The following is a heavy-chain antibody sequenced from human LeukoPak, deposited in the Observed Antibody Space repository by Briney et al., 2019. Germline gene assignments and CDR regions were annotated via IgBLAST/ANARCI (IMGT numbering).Heavy chain of an antibody. V-gene: IGHV4-59*02. CDR3: AGGYSTSWYFTY. Sequence: PSETLSLTCTVSGGSVSRYYSSWIRLPPGEWLGWIGYIFYSGGTNYNPSLKSGVTISVETSRNQFSLKLSSLAAADSSVFYCAGGYSTSWYFTYRGQGTLVTVSS. J-gene: IGHJ4*02. CDR1: GGSVSRYY. CDR2: IFYSGGT. D-gene: IGHD6-13*01.